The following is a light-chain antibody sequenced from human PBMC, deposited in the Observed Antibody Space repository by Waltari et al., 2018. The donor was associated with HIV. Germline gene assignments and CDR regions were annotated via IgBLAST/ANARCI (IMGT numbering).Light chain of an antibody. Sequence: EVVLTQSPATLSLSPGERATLSCRASQSVSDYLAWYQQKPGQAPRLLLYDASNRATGIPARLSGSGSGTDFTLTISSLETEDFAVYYCQQRSNWCRSGLTFGGGTKVEIK. J-gene: IGKJ4*01. CDR1: QSVSDY. CDR3: QQRSNWCRSGLT. V-gene: IGKV3-11*01. CDR2: DAS.